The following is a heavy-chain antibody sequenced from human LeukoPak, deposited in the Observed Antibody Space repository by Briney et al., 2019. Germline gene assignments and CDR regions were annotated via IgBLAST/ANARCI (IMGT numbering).Heavy chain of an antibody. Sequence: SGGSLRLSCGASGFTFDDYAMHGLPQAPGKGLEGVSGISWSSGSIGYADSVKGRFTISRHNAKNSLYLQMNSLRAEDTALYYCAKEGSSRPGDDAFDIWGQATMVAVSS. D-gene: IGHD6-13*01. J-gene: IGHJ3*02. CDR2: ISWSSGSI. V-gene: IGHV3-9*01. CDR3: AKEGSSRPGDDAFDI. CDR1: GFTFDDYA.